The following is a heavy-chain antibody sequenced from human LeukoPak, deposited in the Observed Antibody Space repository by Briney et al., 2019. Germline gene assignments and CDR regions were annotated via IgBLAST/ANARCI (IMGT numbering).Heavy chain of an antibody. CDR1: GYTFSSYA. V-gene: IGHV3-30-3*01. J-gene: IGHJ5*02. Sequence: PGRSLRLSCAASGYTFSSYAMRWVRQAPGKGLEWVAVISYDGSNKYYADSVKGRFTISRDNSKNTLYLQMNSLRAEDTAVYYCACHTETWGQGTLVTVSS. CDR2: ISYDGSNK. CDR3: ACHTET. D-gene: IGHD1-14*01.